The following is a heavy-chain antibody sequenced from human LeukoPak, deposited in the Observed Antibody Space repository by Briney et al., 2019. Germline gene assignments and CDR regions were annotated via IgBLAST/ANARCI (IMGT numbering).Heavy chain of an antibody. V-gene: IGHV4-39*07. J-gene: IGHJ4*02. CDR2: IYYSGST. D-gene: IGHD3-16*01. Sequence: SETLSLTCTVSGGSISRSSYYWGWIRQPPGTGLEWIGSIYYSGSTYYNPSLKSRVTISVDTSKNQFSLKLSSVTAADTAVYYCARGIKAAEYYFDYWGQGTLVTVSS. CDR3: ARGIKAAEYYFDY. CDR1: GGSISRSSYY.